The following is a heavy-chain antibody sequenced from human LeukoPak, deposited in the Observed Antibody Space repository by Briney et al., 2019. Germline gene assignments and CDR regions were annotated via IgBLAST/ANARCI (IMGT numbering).Heavy chain of an antibody. V-gene: IGHV4-59*08. CDR1: GASFTTYY. J-gene: IGHJ4*02. CDR2: IYDSGST. CDR3: ARQLYDSSGYPFDY. Sequence: WETLTLTCAVSGASFTTYYWSWIRQPPGKGLEWVWYIYDSGSTKYNPSLKGRVTKSVDTSKNQFSMRLISVTAADTAVYYCARQLYDSSGYPFDYWGQGTLVTVSS. D-gene: IGHD3-22*01.